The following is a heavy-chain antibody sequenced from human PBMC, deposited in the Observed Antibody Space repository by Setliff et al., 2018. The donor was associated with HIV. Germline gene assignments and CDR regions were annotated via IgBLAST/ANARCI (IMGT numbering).Heavy chain of an antibody. D-gene: IGHD3-22*01. CDR3: ARDTHYFDRRDYYFYIDV. V-gene: IGHV1-69*13. Sequence: SVMVSCKASGGTFSNYAVSWVRQAPGQGLEWMGGIIPMFGTPNYAQKFQGRVTITADESTSTAYMELSSLTSEDTAVYYCARDTHYFDRRDYYFYIDVWGKGTTVTVSS. CDR1: GGTFSNYA. CDR2: IIPMFGTP. J-gene: IGHJ6*03.